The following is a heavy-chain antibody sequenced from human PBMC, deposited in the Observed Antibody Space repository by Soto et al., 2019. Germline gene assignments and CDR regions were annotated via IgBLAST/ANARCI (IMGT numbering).Heavy chain of an antibody. D-gene: IGHD3-10*01. V-gene: IGHV3-23*01. Sequence: GESLKISCAASGFTFSSYAMSWVRQAPGKGLEWVSAISGSGGSTYYADSVKGRFTISRDNSKNTLYLQMNSLRAEDTAVYYCAKGHYYGSGSYYATGYYMDVWGKGTTVTVSS. CDR2: ISGSGGST. CDR3: AKGHYYGSGSYYATGYYMDV. CDR1: GFTFSSYA. J-gene: IGHJ6*03.